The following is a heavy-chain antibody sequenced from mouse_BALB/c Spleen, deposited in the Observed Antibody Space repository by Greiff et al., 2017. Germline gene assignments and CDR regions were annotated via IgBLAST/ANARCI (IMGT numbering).Heavy chain of an antibody. D-gene: IGHD2-10*02. CDR1: GFTFSSYA. Sequence: EVKVVESGGGLVKPGGSLKLSCAASGFTFSSYAMSWVRQTPEKRLEWVATISSGGSYTYYPDSVKGRFTISRDNAKNTLYLQMSSLRSEDTAMYYCARKNSLADAMDYWGQGTSVTVSS. V-gene: IGHV5-9-3*01. CDR3: ARKNSLADAMDY. CDR2: ISSGGSYT. J-gene: IGHJ4*01.